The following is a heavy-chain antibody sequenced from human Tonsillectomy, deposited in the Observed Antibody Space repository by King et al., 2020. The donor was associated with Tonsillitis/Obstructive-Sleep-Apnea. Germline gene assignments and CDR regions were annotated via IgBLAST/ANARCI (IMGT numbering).Heavy chain of an antibody. D-gene: IGHD1/OR15-1a*01. CDR3: ARHSKPKGREHYFDF. J-gene: IGHJ4*02. V-gene: IGHV4-39*01. CDR1: GGSITSDLHY. Sequence: LQLQESGPGLVKPSETLSLTCTVSGGSITSDLHYWGWVRQPPGKWLEWIGSIYYIGTTYYNASLKSRLTISVDTSKKQFSLNLGSVTAADTAVYFCARHSKPKGREHYFDFWGQGTLVTVSS. CDR2: IYYIGTT.